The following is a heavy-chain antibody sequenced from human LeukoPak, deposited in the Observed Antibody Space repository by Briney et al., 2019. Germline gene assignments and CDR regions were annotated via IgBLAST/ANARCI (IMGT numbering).Heavy chain of an antibody. Sequence: PGGSLRLSCAASGFSFSSDGMSWVRQAPGKGLEWAAVISYDGSDNYYVDSVKGRFTISRDNFKNTLYLEMNSLRAEDTAVYYCAKDMYDILTGDDIGRDDWFDPWGQGTLVSVSS. J-gene: IGHJ5*02. V-gene: IGHV3-30*18. D-gene: IGHD3-9*01. CDR3: AKDMYDILTGDDIGRDDWFDP. CDR1: GFSFSSDG. CDR2: ISYDGSDN.